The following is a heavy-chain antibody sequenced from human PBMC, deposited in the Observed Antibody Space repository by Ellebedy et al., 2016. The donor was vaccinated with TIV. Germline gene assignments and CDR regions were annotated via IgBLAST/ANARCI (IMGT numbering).Heavy chain of an antibody. V-gene: IGHV3-48*04. Sequence: GESLKISXAASGFTFSSYAMHWVRQAPGKGLEWVSYISSSSSTIYYADSVKGRFTISRDNAKNSLYLQMNSLRAEDTAVYYCARGEYYYDSSGLYGMDVWGQGTTVTVSS. J-gene: IGHJ6*02. CDR2: ISSSSSTI. CDR3: ARGEYYYDSSGLYGMDV. CDR1: GFTFSSYA. D-gene: IGHD3-22*01.